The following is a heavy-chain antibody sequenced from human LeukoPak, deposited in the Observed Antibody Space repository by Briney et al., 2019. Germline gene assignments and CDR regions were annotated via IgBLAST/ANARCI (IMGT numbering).Heavy chain of an antibody. D-gene: IGHD2-2*01. CDR2: IYSGGST. V-gene: IGHV3-53*01. CDR3: ARIACSSTSCPDYFDY. CDR1: GFTVSSNY. J-gene: IGHJ4*02. Sequence: GGSLRLSCAASGFTVSSNYMSWVRQAPGKGLEWVSVIYSGGSTYYADSVKGRFTISRDNSKNTLYLQMNSLRAEDTAVYYCARIACSSTSCPDYFDYWGQGTLVTVSS.